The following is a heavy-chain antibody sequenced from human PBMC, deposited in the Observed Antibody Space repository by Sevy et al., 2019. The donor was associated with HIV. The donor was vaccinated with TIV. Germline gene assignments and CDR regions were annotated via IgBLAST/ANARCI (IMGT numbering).Heavy chain of an antibody. D-gene: IGHD3-22*01. Sequence: GGSLRLSCAVSGFTFSNAWMNWVRQAPGTGLQWVGLIKSKIDGETTDYAAPVKGRFTISRDDSKNTLYLQMISLETVDAAVYYCATAPGYYDSSPFDYWGPGTLVTVSS. CDR2: IKSKIDGETT. CDR3: ATAPGYYDSSPFDY. J-gene: IGHJ4*02. CDR1: GFTFSNAW. V-gene: IGHV3-15*01.